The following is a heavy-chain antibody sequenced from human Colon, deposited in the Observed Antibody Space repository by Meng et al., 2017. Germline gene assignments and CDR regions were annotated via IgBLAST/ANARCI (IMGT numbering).Heavy chain of an antibody. V-gene: IGHV3-23*01. CDR3: AKDVMLRGLTTYYFDN. D-gene: IGHD3-10*01. CDR1: GFTFSSYA. Sequence: GESLKISCAASGFTFSSYAMSWVRQAPGKGLEWVSAISASGDATFYADSVKGRFTISRDNSKSTLFLQMNSLRADDTAVYYCAKDVMLRGLTTYYFDNWGQGTLVTVSS. CDR2: ISASGDAT. J-gene: IGHJ4*02.